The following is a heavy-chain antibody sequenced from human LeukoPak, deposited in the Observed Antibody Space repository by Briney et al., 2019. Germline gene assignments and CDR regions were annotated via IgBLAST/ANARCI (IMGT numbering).Heavy chain of an antibody. CDR1: GFTFTSSA. J-gene: IGHJ4*02. CDR2: ISGSGHST. Sequence: QPGGSLRLSCAASGFTFTSSAMSWVRQAPGKGLEWVSSISGSGHSTYYGDSVKGRFTVSRDNSKNTLYLQMNSLRPEDTAVYFCAKEPHMLIGYYTDYFDYWGQGTLVTVSS. V-gene: IGHV3-23*01. CDR3: AKEPHMLIGYYTDYFDY. D-gene: IGHD3-9*01.